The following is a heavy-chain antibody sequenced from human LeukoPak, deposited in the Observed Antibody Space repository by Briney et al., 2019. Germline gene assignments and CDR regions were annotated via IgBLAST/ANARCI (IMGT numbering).Heavy chain of an antibody. Sequence: ASVKVSCKASGYTFTGYYMHWVRQAPGQGLEWMGWISAYNGNTNYAQKLQGRVTMTTDTSTSTAYVELRSLRSDDTAVYYCARHGNWNYGSYWGQGTLVTVSS. CDR3: ARHGNWNYGSY. J-gene: IGHJ4*02. V-gene: IGHV1-18*04. CDR2: ISAYNGNT. CDR1: GYTFTGYY. D-gene: IGHD1-7*01.